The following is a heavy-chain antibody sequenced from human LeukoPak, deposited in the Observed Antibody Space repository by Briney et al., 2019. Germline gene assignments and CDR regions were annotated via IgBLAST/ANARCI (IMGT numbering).Heavy chain of an antibody. CDR1: GFTFSNYA. CDR2: FSGSGGIT. V-gene: IGHV3-23*01. Sequence: GGSLRLSCAASGFTFSNYAMSWVRQAPGKGLEWVSGFSGSGGITYYADSVKGRFTISRDNSKNTLYLHMNSLRAEDTAVYYCAKPPRGSGADYWGQGTLVTVSS. J-gene: IGHJ4*02. CDR3: AKPPRGSGADY. D-gene: IGHD3-10*01.